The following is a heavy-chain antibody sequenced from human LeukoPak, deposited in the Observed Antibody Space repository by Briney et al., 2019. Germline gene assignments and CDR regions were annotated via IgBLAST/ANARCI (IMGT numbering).Heavy chain of an antibody. Sequence: GGSLRLSCSASGFTFSSCAMHWVRQAPGKGLEYVSAISSNGGSTYYADSVKGRFTISRDNSKNTLYLQMSSLRAEDTAVYYCVKDYYGGNSPEAFDIWGQGTMVTVSS. J-gene: IGHJ3*02. CDR3: VKDYYGGNSPEAFDI. CDR2: ISSNGGST. V-gene: IGHV3-64D*06. CDR1: GFTFSSCA. D-gene: IGHD4-23*01.